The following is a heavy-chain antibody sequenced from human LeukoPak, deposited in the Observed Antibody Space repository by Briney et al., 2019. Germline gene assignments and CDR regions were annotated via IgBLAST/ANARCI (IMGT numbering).Heavy chain of an antibody. CDR3: ARIADYGSGFEL. Sequence: GGSLRLSCAASGFTFSSYSMNWVRQAPGKGLEWVSSISSSSSYIYYADSVKGRFTISRDNAKNTLYLQMNSLRAEDTAVYYCARIADYGSGFELWGQGTLVTVSS. V-gene: IGHV3-21*01. CDR1: GFTFSSYS. D-gene: IGHD3-10*01. CDR2: ISSSSSYI. J-gene: IGHJ4*02.